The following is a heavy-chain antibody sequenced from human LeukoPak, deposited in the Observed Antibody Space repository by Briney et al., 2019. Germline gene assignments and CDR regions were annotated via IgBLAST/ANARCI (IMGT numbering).Heavy chain of an antibody. D-gene: IGHD6-19*01. CDR2: MSPGNNNA. CDR3: ARDLAVAGTFGY. V-gene: IGHV1-18*01. CDR1: GYTFTNYD. J-gene: IGHJ4*02. Sequence: ASVKVSCKASGYTFTNYDINWMRQATGQGPEWVGWMSPGNNNANYAQKLQGRVTMTTDTSTSTAYMELRSLRSDDTAVYYCARDLAVAGTFGYWGQGTLVTVSS.